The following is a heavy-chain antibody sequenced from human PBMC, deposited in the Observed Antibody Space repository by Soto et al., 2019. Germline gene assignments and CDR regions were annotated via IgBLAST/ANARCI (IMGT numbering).Heavy chain of an antibody. Sequence: ASVKVSCKASGFTFTSSAVQWVRQARGQRLEWIGWIVVGSGNTNYAQKFQERVTITRDMSTSTAYMELSSLRSEDTAVYYCEARPIFGVVIYGMDVWGQGTTVTVS. J-gene: IGHJ6*02. CDR2: IVVGSGNT. V-gene: IGHV1-58*01. CDR1: GFTFTSSA. D-gene: IGHD3-3*01. CDR3: EARPIFGVVIYGMDV.